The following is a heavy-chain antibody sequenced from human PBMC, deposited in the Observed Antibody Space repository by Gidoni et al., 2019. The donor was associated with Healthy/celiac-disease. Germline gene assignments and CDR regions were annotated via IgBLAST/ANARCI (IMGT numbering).Heavy chain of an antibody. CDR1: GGSVSSGSYY. CDR3: ARAWGDPYYYGMDV. CDR2: IYYSGST. V-gene: IGHV4-61*01. J-gene: IGHJ6*02. Sequence: QVQLQESGPGLVTPSATLSLTCTVSGGSVSSGSYYWSWIRQPPGKGLEWIGYIYYSGSTNYNPSLKSRVTISVDTSKNQFSLKLSSVTAADTAVYYCARAWGDPYYYGMDVWGQGTTVTVSS. D-gene: IGHD1-26*01.